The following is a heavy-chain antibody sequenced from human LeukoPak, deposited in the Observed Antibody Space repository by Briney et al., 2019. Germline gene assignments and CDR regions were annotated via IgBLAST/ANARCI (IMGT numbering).Heavy chain of an antibody. CDR1: GGSFSGYY. Sequence: PSETLSLTCAVYGGSFSGYYWSWIRQPPGKGLEWIGEINHSGSTNYNPSLKSRVTISVDTSQSQFSLKLSSVTAADTAVYYCARGVYGSGTFSRFGWFDPWGQGTLVTVSS. D-gene: IGHD3-10*01. V-gene: IGHV4-34*01. CDR3: ARGVYGSGTFSRFGWFDP. CDR2: INHSGST. J-gene: IGHJ5*02.